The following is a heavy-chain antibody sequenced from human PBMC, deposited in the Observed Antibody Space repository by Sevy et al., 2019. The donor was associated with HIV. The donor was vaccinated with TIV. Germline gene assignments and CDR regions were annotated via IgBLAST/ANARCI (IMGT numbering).Heavy chain of an antibody. CDR1: GYTFSNYW. D-gene: IGHD6-13*01. CDR3: VAANSWEDY. J-gene: IGHJ4*02. CDR2: VKNDGST. V-gene: IGHV3-74*01. Sequence: GGSLRLSCEGSGYTFSNYWMHWVRQAPGKGLEWVSRVKNDGSTAYAGSVKGRFTISRDNAENTMSLQMNSLRVEDTALYYCVAANSWEDYWGQGTLVTVSS.